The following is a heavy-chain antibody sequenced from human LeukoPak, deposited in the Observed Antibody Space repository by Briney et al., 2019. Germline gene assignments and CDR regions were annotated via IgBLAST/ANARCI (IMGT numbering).Heavy chain of an antibody. CDR2: IRFDGSNK. Sequence: PGASLRLSCAPSGFTLSNYGMHWVRQAPGKGLEWVAFIRFDGSNKYYADSVKGRFTISRDNSKNTLYLQMNSLRAEDTAVYYCAKQYCSGGSCYSGDYFDYWGQGTLVTVSS. D-gene: IGHD2-15*01. CDR3: AKQYCSGGSCYSGDYFDY. CDR1: GFTLSNYG. V-gene: IGHV3-30*02. J-gene: IGHJ4*02.